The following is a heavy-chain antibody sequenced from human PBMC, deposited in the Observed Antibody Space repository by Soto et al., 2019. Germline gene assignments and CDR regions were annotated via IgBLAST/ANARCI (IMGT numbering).Heavy chain of an antibody. CDR2: IIPIFGTA. V-gene: IGHV1-69*13. D-gene: IGHD2-21*02. Sequence: SVKVSCKASGGIFSSYAISWVRQAPGQGLEWMGGIIPIFGTANYAQKFQGRVTITADESTSTAYMELSSLRSEDTAVYYCASLAYCGGDCSTRDYYYYGMDVWGQGTKVTVSS. CDR3: ASLAYCGGDCSTRDYYYYGMDV. J-gene: IGHJ6*02. CDR1: GGIFSSYA.